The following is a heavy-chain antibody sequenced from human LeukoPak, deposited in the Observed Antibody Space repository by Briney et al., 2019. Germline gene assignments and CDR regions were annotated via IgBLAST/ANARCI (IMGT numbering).Heavy chain of an antibody. CDR1: GVSISSYY. J-gene: IGHJ4*02. D-gene: IGHD3-9*01. Sequence: SETLSLTCTASGVSISSYYWSWIRQPPGKGLEWIGYIYYSGSTNYNPSLKSRITISVDTSNNQFSLKLSSVTAADTAVYYCARSRLGYFDPYYFDYWGQGTLVTVSS. V-gene: IGHV4-59*01. CDR3: ARSRLGYFDPYYFDY. CDR2: IYYSGST.